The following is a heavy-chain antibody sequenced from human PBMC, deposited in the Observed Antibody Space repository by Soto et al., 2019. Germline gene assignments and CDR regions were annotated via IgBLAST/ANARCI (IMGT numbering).Heavy chain of an antibody. CDR3: ARSQRKRDGYYFLGPPGA. Sequence: QVQLVESGGGVVQPGRSLRLSCAASGFTFSSYAMHWVRQAPGKGLERVAVISYDGSNKYYADSVKGRFTISRDNSKNTLYLQMNSLRAEDTAVYYCARSQRKRDGYYFLGPPGAWGQGTLVTVSS. CDR2: ISYDGSNK. CDR1: GFTFSSYA. J-gene: IGHJ4*02. D-gene: IGHD5-12*01. V-gene: IGHV3-30-3*01.